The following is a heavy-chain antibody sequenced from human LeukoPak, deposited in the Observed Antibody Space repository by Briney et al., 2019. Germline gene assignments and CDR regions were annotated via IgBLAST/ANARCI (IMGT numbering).Heavy chain of an antibody. CDR3: ARLRYSSGWYPGFVDY. V-gene: IGHV4-34*01. CDR2: INHSGST. J-gene: IGHJ4*02. CDR1: GGSFSGYY. Sequence: PSETLSLTCAVYGGSFSGYYRSWIRQPPGKGLEWIGEINHSGSTNYNPSLKSRVTISVDTSKNQFSLKLSSVTAADTAVYYCARLRYSSGWYPGFVDYWGQGTLVTVSS. D-gene: IGHD6-19*01.